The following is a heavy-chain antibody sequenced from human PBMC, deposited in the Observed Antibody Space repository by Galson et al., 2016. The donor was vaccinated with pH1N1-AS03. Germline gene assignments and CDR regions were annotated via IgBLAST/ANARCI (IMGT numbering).Heavy chain of an antibody. CDR2: IKRNIEGAAT. CDR1: GFTFSDAW. J-gene: IGHJ4*02. V-gene: IGHV3-15*01. D-gene: IGHD6-19*01. CDR3: SAGLGTTDSDS. Sequence: SLRLSCAGSGFTFSDAWMTWVRQAPGKGLEWIGRIKRNIEGAATDYAAPVKGRFTISRDDSKCTTYLQMNSLKIEDTAVYYCSAGLGTTDSDSWGQGTLVTVSS.